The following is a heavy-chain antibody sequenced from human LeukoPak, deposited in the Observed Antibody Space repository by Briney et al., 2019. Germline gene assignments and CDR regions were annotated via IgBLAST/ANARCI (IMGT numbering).Heavy chain of an antibody. J-gene: IGHJ4*02. D-gene: IGHD5-12*01. CDR2: TCYRSKWYN. CDR3: ARVRGYDSSYYFDY. Sequence: SQTLSLTCAISGDSVSSNSAAWNWIRQSPSRGLEWLGRTCYRSKWYNDYAESVKSRITINPDTSKNQFYLQLNSVTPEDTAVYYCARVRGYDSSYYFDYWGQGTLVTVSS. CDR1: GDSVSSNSAA. V-gene: IGHV6-1*01.